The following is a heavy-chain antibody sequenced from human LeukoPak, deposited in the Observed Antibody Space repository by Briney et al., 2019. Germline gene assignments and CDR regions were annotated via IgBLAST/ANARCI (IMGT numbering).Heavy chain of an antibody. V-gene: IGHV4-59*01. J-gene: IGHJ3*02. CDR1: GRSISSYY. Sequence: SETLSLTCTVSGRSISSYYWSWIRQPPGKGLEWSGYIDDIGSTNYNPSLKSRVTISVDTSKNQFSLKLSSVTAADTAVYYCACLTTADAFDIWGQGTMVTVSS. CDR2: IDDIGST. CDR3: ACLTTADAFDI. D-gene: IGHD3-22*01.